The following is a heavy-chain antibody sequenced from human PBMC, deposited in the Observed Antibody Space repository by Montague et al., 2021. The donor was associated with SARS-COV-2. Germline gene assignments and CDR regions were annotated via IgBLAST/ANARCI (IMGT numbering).Heavy chain of an antibody. CDR2: IYYSGSA. CDR1: GGSISSGSYS. D-gene: IGHD6-13*01. V-gene: IGHV4-31*03. CDR3: ARVDAASGTPYCDY. J-gene: IGHJ4*02. Sequence: TLSFTCTVSGGSISSGSYSWSWIRQGPGKGLEWIGNIYYSGSAYYSPSLRSRATLSVDTSKNQFSLNLSSVTAADTAVYYCARVDAASGTPYCDYWGQGTLVTVSS.